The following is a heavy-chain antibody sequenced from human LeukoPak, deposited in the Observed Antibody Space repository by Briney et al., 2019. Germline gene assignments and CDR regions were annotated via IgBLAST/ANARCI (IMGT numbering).Heavy chain of an antibody. CDR3: AKDRITVFGVVPDV. CDR2: LSGRGGST. CDR1: GFTFSSYA. Sequence: GGSLSLSGAVSGFTFSSYAMSGVRQAPGKGLEWVSALSGRGGSTYYADSVKGRFTISRDNSKNTLYLQMNSLRAEDTAVYYCAKDRITVFGVVPDVWGKGTTVTVSS. D-gene: IGHD3-3*01. V-gene: IGHV3-23*01. J-gene: IGHJ6*04.